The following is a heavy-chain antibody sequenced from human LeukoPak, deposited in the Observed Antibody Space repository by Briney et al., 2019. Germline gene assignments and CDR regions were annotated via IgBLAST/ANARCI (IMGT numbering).Heavy chain of an antibody. CDR3: TMTTPTIGYFQY. J-gene: IGHJ1*01. CDR1: GITFSSHA. Sequence: GGSLRLSCAASGITFSSHAMTWVRQAPGKGLEWVGRSRHKAYGYSTEYAASVKGRFTVSRDDSKSSLYLQMNSLNTEDTAVYYCTMTTPTIGYFQYWGQGTLVTVSS. D-gene: IGHD1-26*01. CDR2: SRHKAYGYST. V-gene: IGHV3-72*01.